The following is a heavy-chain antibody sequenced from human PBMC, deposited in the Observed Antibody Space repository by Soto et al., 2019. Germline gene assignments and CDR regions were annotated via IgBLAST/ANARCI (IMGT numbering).Heavy chain of an antibody. CDR3: ARRLSEGGYYLEYFDY. V-gene: IGHV4-34*01. CDR1: GGSFSGYY. D-gene: IGHD3-22*01. CDR2: INHSGST. Sequence: ASETLSLTCAVYGGSFSGYYWSWIRQPPGKGLEWIGEINHSGSTNYNPSLKSRVTISVDTSKNQFSLKLSSVTAADTAVYYCARRLSEGGYYLEYFDYWGQGTLVTVSS. J-gene: IGHJ4*02.